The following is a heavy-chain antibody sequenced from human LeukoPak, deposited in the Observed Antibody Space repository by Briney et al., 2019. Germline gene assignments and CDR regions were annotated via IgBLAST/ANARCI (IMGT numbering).Heavy chain of an antibody. D-gene: IGHD3-22*01. CDR2: INHIGST. CDR1: EVSFRAYY. V-gene: IGHV4-34*01. J-gene: IGHJ4*02. CDR3: ARGRTYYYDTSDYVPYYFDY. Sequence: CETVSLTCAVYEVSFRAYYWSGIRQPPGKAREGIGEINHIGSTNYNPSLKSRVTISGDTSKNQFSLKLTSVTAADTAVYYCARGRTYYYDTSDYVPYYFDYWGQGTLVTVSS.